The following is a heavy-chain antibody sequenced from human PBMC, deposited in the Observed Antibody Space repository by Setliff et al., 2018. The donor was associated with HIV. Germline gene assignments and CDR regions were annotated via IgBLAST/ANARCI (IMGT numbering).Heavy chain of an antibody. Sequence: SVKVSCKASGGTFSSYAISWVRQAPGQGLEWMGGIIPMFGAANYAQKFHGRVTMTRDTSISTAYMELSSLTSEDTAVYYCARIPNHSSGFDYWGQGTPVTV. J-gene: IGHJ4*02. V-gene: IGHV1-69*05. CDR2: IIPMFGAA. CDR3: ARIPNHSSGFDY. D-gene: IGHD3-22*01. CDR1: GGTFSSYA.